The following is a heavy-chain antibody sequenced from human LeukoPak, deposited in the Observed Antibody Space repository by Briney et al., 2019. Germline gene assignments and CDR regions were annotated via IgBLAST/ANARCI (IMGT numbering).Heavy chain of an antibody. CDR2: INAGNGNT. Sequence: ASVKVSCKASGYTFTSYAMHWVRQAPGQRLEWMGWINAGNGNTKYSQKFQGRVTITRDTSASTAYMELSSLRSEDTAVYYCARYADILTGYYKQPPHFDYWGQGTLVTVSS. J-gene: IGHJ4*02. CDR3: ARYADILTGYYKQPPHFDY. CDR1: GYTFTSYA. D-gene: IGHD3-9*01. V-gene: IGHV1-3*01.